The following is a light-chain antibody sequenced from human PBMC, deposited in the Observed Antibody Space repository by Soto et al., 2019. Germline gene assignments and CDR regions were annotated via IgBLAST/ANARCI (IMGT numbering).Light chain of an antibody. CDR1: QGIDTS. J-gene: IGKJ5*01. Sequence: ILLTQSPSSLSASVGDRVTITCRASQGIDTSLAWYQQKPGKAPKLLIYAASNFQSGVPSRFSGSGSGTHFTLTISRLQLEDDATHFRHRPHGHPLTWGQGTRLEIK. CDR2: AAS. CDR3: HRPHGHPLT. V-gene: IGKV1-9*01.